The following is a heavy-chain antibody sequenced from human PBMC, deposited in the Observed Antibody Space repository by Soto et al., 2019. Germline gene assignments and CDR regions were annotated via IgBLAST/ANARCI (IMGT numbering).Heavy chain of an antibody. Sequence: QLHLVQSGAVVKKPGASVTVSCSASGYPVTAYYMHWVRQAPGRGLEWMGGINPATGAAKYTQTFQGRVTMTRDTSTSTVFMELSVLTSEDTAGFYCARGGGVGVAGSAAFDMWGQGTLVTVSS. CDR1: GYPVTAYY. CDR2: INPATGAA. J-gene: IGHJ3*02. CDR3: ARGGGVGVAGSAAFDM. D-gene: IGHD3-3*01. V-gene: IGHV1-46*01.